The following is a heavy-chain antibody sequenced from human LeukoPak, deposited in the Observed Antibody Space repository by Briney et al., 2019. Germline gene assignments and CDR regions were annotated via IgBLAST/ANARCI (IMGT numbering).Heavy chain of an antibody. Sequence: GGSLRLSCAASGFSFSTYEMNWVRQAPGKGLEWISYISASGTLTHYADSVEGRFTISRDNAKNSLYLQMNSLRGEDTAVYCCARDGTPICSSGWVYMDVWGKGTTVTISS. V-gene: IGHV3-48*03. CDR2: ISASGTLT. CDR3: ARDGTPICSSGWVYMDV. D-gene: IGHD6-25*01. J-gene: IGHJ6*04. CDR1: GFSFSTYE.